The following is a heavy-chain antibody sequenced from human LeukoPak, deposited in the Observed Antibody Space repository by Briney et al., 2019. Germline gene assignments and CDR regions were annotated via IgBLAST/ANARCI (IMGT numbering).Heavy chain of an antibody. CDR3: ARGSGWENYFDY. Sequence: SVTVSCKASGGTFSSYAISWVRQAPGQGLEWMGRIIPILGIANYAQKFQGRVTITADKSTSTAYMELSSLRSEDTAVYYCARGSGWENYFDYWGQGTLVTVSS. CDR1: GGTFSSYA. D-gene: IGHD6-19*01. CDR2: IIPILGIA. V-gene: IGHV1-69*04. J-gene: IGHJ4*02.